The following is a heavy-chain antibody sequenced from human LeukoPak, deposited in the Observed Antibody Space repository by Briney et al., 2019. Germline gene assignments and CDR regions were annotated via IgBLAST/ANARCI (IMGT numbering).Heavy chain of an antibody. CDR3: ARGKYYDSSGYDDY. Sequence: ASVKVYCKASGYTFTSYGISWVRQAPGQGLEWMGWISAYNGNTNYAQKLQGRVTMTIDTSTSTDYMERRSLRSDDTAVYYCARGKYYDSSGYDDYWGQGTLVTVSS. CDR2: ISAYNGNT. V-gene: IGHV1-18*01. J-gene: IGHJ4*02. D-gene: IGHD3-22*01. CDR1: GYTFTSYG.